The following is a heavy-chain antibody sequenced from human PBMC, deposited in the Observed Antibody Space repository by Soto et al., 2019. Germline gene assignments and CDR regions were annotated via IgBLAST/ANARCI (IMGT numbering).Heavy chain of an antibody. CDR1: GGSISSGDYY. CDR2: IYYSGST. Sequence: QVQLQESGPGLVKPSQTLSLTCTVSGGSISSGDYYWSWIRQPPGKGLEWIEYIYYSGSTYYNPSHKSRVTISVDTSKNQFSLKLSTVTAADTAVYYCARAGYCSSTSCYALHYYYYGMDVWGQGTTVTVSS. J-gene: IGHJ6*02. D-gene: IGHD2-2*01. CDR3: ARAGYCSSTSCYALHYYYYGMDV. V-gene: IGHV4-30-4*01.